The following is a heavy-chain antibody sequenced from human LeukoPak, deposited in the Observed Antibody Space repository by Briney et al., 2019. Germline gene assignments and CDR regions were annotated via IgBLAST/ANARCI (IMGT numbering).Heavy chain of an antibody. CDR3: ARASLILKGPQKLYYFDY. J-gene: IGHJ4*02. CDR1: DDSISSSTYY. D-gene: IGHD3/OR15-3a*01. V-gene: IGHV4-61*01. Sequence: PSETLSLTCIISDDSISSSTYYWSWIRQPPGKGLEWIGYIYYSGSTNYNPSLKSRVTISVDMSKNQFSLKLSSVTAADTAVYYCARASLILKGPQKLYYFDYWGQGTLVTVSS. CDR2: IYYSGST.